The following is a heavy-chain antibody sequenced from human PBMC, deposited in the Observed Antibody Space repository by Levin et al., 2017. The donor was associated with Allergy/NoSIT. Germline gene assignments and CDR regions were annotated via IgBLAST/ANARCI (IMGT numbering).Heavy chain of an antibody. CDR3: ARAGYSGSRNGMDV. Sequence: PGGSLRLSCAASGFTFSSYWMHWVRQAPGKGLVWVSRINSDGTSTNYADSVKGRFTISRDDAKNTLYLQMSSLRADDTAVYYCARAGYSGSRNGMDVWGQGTTVTVSS. CDR1: GFTFSSYW. J-gene: IGHJ6*02. D-gene: IGHD5-12*01. V-gene: IGHV3-74*01. CDR2: INSDGTST.